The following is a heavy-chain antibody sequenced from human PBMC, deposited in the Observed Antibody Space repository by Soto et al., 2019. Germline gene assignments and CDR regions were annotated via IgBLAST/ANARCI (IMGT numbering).Heavy chain of an antibody. Sequence: GESLKISCKGSGNSFSSYWIAWVRQVPGKGLEWMGIISVGDSDTRYSPSFQGQVTISADKSISTAYLQWSSLKASDTAMYFCATEAGTRFSYYYGMDVWGQGTTVTVSS. CDR1: GNSFSSYW. D-gene: IGHD3-3*01. J-gene: IGHJ6*02. CDR2: ISVGDSDT. V-gene: IGHV5-51*01. CDR3: ATEAGTRFSYYYGMDV.